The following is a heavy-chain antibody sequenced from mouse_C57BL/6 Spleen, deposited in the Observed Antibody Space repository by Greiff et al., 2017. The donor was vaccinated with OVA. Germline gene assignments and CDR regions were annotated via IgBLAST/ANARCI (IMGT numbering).Heavy chain of an antibody. CDR2: IYPSDSET. D-gene: IGHD1-1*01. CDR1: GYTFTSYW. V-gene: IGHV1-61*01. CDR3: ARGKDYGSSDY. J-gene: IGHJ2*01. Sequence: QVQLQQPGAELVRPGSSVKLSCKASGYTFTSYWMDWVKQRPGQGLEWIGNIYPSDSETHYNQKFKDKATLTVDKSSSTAYMQLSSLTSEDSAVYYCARGKDYGSSDYWGQGTTLTVSS.